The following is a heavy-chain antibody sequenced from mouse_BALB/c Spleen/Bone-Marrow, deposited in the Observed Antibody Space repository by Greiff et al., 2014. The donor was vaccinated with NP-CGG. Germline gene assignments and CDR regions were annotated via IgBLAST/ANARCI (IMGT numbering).Heavy chain of an antibody. Sequence: EVQLQESGPELVKPGASMKISCKTSGYTFTGYTIHWVKQSHGKSLEWIGNINPNIGGTTYNQKFKGKATLTVDMSSSTAYMDLRSLTSEDSAVYYCARGRFAYWGQGTLVTVSA. CDR1: GYTFTGYT. V-gene: IGHV1-18*01. CDR3: ARGRFAY. J-gene: IGHJ3*01. CDR2: INPNIGGT.